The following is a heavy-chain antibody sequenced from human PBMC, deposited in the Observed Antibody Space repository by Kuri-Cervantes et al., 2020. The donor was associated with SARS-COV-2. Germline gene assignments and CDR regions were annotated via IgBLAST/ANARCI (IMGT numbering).Heavy chain of an antibody. CDR2: ISHDGKNK. V-gene: IGHV3-30*18. J-gene: IGHJ4*02. D-gene: IGHD2-21*01. Sequence: GGSLRLSCAASGFTFSTYRMHWVRQAPGKGLEWVAVISHDGKNKKCIASGKGRFTISRDNSQNTLYLHMKSLRSEDTAMYYCAKDRVGVQDFWGQGTLVTVSS. CDR3: AKDRVGVQDF. CDR1: GFTFSTYR.